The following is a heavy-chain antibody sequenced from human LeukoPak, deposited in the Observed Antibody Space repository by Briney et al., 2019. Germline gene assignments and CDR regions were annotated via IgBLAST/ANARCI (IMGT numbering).Heavy chain of an antibody. CDR3: VRTRGGGNYGSSSRYYFDY. D-gene: IGHD3-10*01. CDR2: IKQDGSEK. J-gene: IGHJ4*02. Sequence: PGGSLRLSCAASGFTFTRYWMTWVRQAPGKGLECVANIKQDGSEKHYVDSVKGRFTISRDNAKNPLYLQMNSLRAEDTAVYYCVRTRGGGNYGSSSRYYFDYWGQGTLATVSS. CDR1: GFTFTRYW. V-gene: IGHV3-7*01.